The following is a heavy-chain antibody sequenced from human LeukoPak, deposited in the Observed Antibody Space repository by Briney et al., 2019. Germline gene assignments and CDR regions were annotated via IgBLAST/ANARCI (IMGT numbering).Heavy chain of an antibody. Sequence: GGSLRLSCAASGFTVSSNYMSWVRQAPGKGLEWVSVICSGGSTYYADSVKGRFTISRDNSKNTLYLQMNSLRAEDTAVYYCARSKGSSWYSSFDYWGQGTLVTVSS. CDR2: ICSGGST. V-gene: IGHV3-66*02. CDR3: ARSKGSSWYSSFDY. CDR1: GFTVSSNY. D-gene: IGHD6-13*01. J-gene: IGHJ4*02.